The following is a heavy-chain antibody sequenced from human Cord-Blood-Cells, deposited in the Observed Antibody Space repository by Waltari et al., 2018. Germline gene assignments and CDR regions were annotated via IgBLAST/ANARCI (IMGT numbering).Heavy chain of an antibody. D-gene: IGHD6-6*01. J-gene: IGHJ5*02. Sequence: QVQLQESGPGLVKPSETLSLTCTVSGGSISSYYWSWTRQPAGEGLEWNGRINTSGSTNYNPSLKSRVTMSVDTSKNQFSLKLSSVTAADTAVYYCARGRIAAYNWFDPWGQGTLVTVSS. CDR3: ARGRIAAYNWFDP. CDR1: GGSISSYY. CDR2: INTSGST. V-gene: IGHV4-4*07.